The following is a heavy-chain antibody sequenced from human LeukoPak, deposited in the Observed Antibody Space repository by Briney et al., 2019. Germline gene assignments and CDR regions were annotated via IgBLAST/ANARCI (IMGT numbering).Heavy chain of an antibody. V-gene: IGHV4-34*01. D-gene: IGHD2-8*01. CDR3: ARGRDIVLMVYAKIRFRFDP. J-gene: IGHJ5*02. CDR1: GGSFSVYY. CDR2: INHREST. Sequence: SETLSLTCAVYGGSFSVYYWTWIRKPPGKGLEWFGEINHRESTNYNPSLKSRVTISVDTSKNQFSLKLSSVAAADTAVYYCARGRDIVLMVYAKIRFRFDPWGQGTLVTVSS.